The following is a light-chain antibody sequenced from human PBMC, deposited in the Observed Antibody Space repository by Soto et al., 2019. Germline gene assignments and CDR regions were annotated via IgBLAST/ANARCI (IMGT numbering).Light chain of an antibody. CDR3: QQYGSSSIT. CDR1: QSVNSRY. CDR2: GAF. Sequence: EIVLTQPPGALSLSPGDRATLSCMTSQSVNSRYLAWYQQRPGQAPRLLIYGAFSRATGIPDRFTGSGSGTDFTLTISGLEPEDFAVYYCQQYGSSSITFGQGTRLEIK. J-gene: IGKJ5*01. V-gene: IGKV3-20*01.